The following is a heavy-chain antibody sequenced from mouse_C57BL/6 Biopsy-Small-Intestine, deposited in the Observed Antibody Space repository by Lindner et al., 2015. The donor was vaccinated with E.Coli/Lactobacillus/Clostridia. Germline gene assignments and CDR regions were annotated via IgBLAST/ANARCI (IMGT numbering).Heavy chain of an antibody. CDR1: GFNIKDDY. CDR2: IDPENGDT. V-gene: IGHV14-4*01. J-gene: IGHJ1*03. Sequence: VQLQESGAELVRPGASVKLSCTASGFNIKDDYMHWVKQRPEQGLEWIGWIDPENGDTEYASKFQGKATITADISSNTAYLQLSSLTSEDTAVYYCTGGREWYFDVWGTGTTVTVSS. D-gene: IGHD3-3*01. CDR3: TGGREWYFDV.